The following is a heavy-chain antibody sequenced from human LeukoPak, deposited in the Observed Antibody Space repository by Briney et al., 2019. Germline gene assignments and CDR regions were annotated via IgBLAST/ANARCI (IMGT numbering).Heavy chain of an antibody. CDR1: GGSISSGDYY. Sequence: SSETLSLTCTVSGGSISSGDYYWSWIRQPPGKGLEWIGCIYYSGSTYYNPSLKSRVTISVDTSKNQFSLKLSSVTAADTAVYHCARGPDTAMVHFDYWGQGTLVTVSS. J-gene: IGHJ4*02. D-gene: IGHD5-18*01. CDR3: ARGPDTAMVHFDY. V-gene: IGHV4-30-4*08. CDR2: IYYSGST.